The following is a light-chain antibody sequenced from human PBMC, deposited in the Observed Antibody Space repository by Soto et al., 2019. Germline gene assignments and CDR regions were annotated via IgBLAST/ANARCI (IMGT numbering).Light chain of an antibody. J-gene: IGKJ1*01. CDR2: GAS. CDR3: HQYGSSPET. CDR1: QSVRSSN. Sequence: EIVLTQSPGTLSLSPGERATLSCRASQSVRSSNVAWYQQKPGQAPRLLIYGASSRATGIPDRFSGSGSGTDFTLTINRLEPEDFAVYFCHQYGSSPETFGQGTKVEIK. V-gene: IGKV3-20*01.